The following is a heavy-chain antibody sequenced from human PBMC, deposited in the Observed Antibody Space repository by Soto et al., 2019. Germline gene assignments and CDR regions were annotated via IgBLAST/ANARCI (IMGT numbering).Heavy chain of an antibody. CDR2: ISYDGNEQ. D-gene: IGHD6-13*01. CDR1: GFIFSNYA. V-gene: IGHV3-30-3*01. Sequence: QVLLVESGGGVVQPGRSLRLSCAASGFIFSNYAMQWVRQAPGKGLEGVAAISYDGNEQYYADSVKGRFTISRDNSKLDLQMNSLRGDDTAVYHCARDLRPGAAPWQEYFQYWGQGTRVTVSS. CDR3: ARDLRPGAAPWQEYFQY. J-gene: IGHJ1*01.